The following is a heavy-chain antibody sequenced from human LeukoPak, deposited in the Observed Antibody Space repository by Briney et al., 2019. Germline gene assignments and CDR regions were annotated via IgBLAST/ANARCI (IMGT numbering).Heavy chain of an antibody. CDR2: ISASGDGI. CDR1: GFTFSSHA. V-gene: IGHV3-23*01. D-gene: IGHD6-13*01. Sequence: PGGSLRVSCAASGFTFSSHAMSWVRQAPGKGPEWVSAISASGDGIYYTDSVKGRFTMSRDNSKDTLYLQMNSLRADDTAVYYCAKTPGGAAGNRVFDHWGQGALVTVSS. J-gene: IGHJ4*02. CDR3: AKTPGGAAGNRVFDH.